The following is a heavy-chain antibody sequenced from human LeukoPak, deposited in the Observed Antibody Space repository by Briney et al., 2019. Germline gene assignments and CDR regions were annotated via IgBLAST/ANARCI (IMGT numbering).Heavy chain of an antibody. Sequence: ASVKVSCKASGYTFTGYFMHGVRQAPGQGLEWMEWINPNSGGTNYAQRFQGRVTMTRDTSMSTAYMELSRLRCDDTAVYYCARGGCSGGSCYSSWFDPWGQGTLVTVSS. J-gene: IGHJ5*02. CDR2: INPNSGGT. CDR1: GYTFTGYF. CDR3: ARGGCSGGSCYSSWFDP. D-gene: IGHD2-15*01. V-gene: IGHV1-2*02.